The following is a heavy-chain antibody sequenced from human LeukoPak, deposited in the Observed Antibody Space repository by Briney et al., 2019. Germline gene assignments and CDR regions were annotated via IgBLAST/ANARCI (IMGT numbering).Heavy chain of an antibody. J-gene: IGHJ4*02. D-gene: IGHD2-8*01. CDR3: AKDRSCTNDICHGDFDY. CDR1: GFTFSSYA. V-gene: IGHV3-23*01. CDR2: ISGSGGST. Sequence: PGGSLRLSCAASGFTFSSYAVSWVRQAPGKGLEWVSSISGSGGSTYSADSVKGRFTISRDTSKNTLYLQMNSLRAEDTALYYCAKDRSCTNDICHGDFDYWGQGTLVTVSS.